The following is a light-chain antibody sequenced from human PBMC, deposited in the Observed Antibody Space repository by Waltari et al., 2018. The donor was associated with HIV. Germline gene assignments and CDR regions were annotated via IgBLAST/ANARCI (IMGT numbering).Light chain of an antibody. Sequence: DVVMTQSPDALKGSLGERVTINCKSRQSVFSNSNKKSDLAWYQQRPGQTPTLLVYWATTRVSGVPARFSGSGSGTDFTLTINNLQAEDAAIYYCQQYYMTPPTFGQGTKVEI. CDR2: WAT. J-gene: IGKJ1*01. CDR3: QQYYMTPPT. V-gene: IGKV4-1*01. CDR1: QSVFSNSNKKSD.